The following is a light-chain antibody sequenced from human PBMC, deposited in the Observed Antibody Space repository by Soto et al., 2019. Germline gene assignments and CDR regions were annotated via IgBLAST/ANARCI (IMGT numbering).Light chain of an antibody. CDR1: QSISSY. V-gene: IGKV1-39*01. CDR2: AAS. Sequence: DIQMTQSPSSLSASVGDRVTITCRASQSISSYLNWYQQKPGKAPKLLIYAASSLQSGVPSRFSRSGSGTDFTLTISRLQPEDFATYYCQQSYITPSITFGQGTRLEIK. J-gene: IGKJ5*01. CDR3: QQSYITPSIT.